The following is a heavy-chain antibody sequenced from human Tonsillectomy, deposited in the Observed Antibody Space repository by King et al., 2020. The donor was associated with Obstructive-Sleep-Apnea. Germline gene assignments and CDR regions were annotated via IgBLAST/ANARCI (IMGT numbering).Heavy chain of an antibody. D-gene: IGHD2-2*01. V-gene: IGHV4-34*01. CDR3: ARERIVVVPAAKGLDYYYYGMDV. Sequence: QVQLQQWGAGLLKPSETLSLTCAVYGGSFSGYYWSWIRQPPGKGLEWIGEINHSGSTNYNPSLKSRVTISVDKSKNQFSLKLGSVTAADTAVYYCARERIVVVPAAKGLDYYYYGMDVWGQGTTVTVSS. J-gene: IGHJ6*02. CDR1: GGSFSGYY. CDR2: INHSGST.